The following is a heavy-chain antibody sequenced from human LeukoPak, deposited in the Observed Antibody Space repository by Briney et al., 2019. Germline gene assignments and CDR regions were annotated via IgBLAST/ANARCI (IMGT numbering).Heavy chain of an antibody. CDR1: GGSFNGFY. CDR3: ARGLGEGYPDS. Sequence: SETLSLTCAVHGGSFNGFYWTWMRQAPGKGPEWIGEINHSRGTSYNASLWSRVTISQDTSKNQFSLKLTSVTAADTAVYYCARGLGEGYPDSWGQGTLVIVSA. CDR2: INHSRGT. J-gene: IGHJ4*02. V-gene: IGHV4-34*01. D-gene: IGHD5-24*01.